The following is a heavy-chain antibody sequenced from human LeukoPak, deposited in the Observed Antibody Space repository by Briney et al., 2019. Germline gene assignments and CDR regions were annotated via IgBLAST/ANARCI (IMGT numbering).Heavy chain of an antibody. CDR1: GFTFSSYG. D-gene: IGHD1-1*01. J-gene: IGHJ4*02. Sequence: GGSLRLSYAASGFTFSSYGMHWVRQAPGKGLEWVAVIWYDGSNKYYADSVKGRFTISRDNSKNTLYLQMNSLRAEDTAVYYCAREGYFRGYFDYWGQGTLVTVSS. CDR2: IWYDGSNK. V-gene: IGHV3-33*01. CDR3: AREGYFRGYFDY.